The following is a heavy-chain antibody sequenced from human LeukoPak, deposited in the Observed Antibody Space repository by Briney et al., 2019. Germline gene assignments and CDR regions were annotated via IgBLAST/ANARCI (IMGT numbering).Heavy chain of an antibody. CDR2: IYHRGST. V-gene: IGHV4-4*02. CDR1: GGSISSSNW. J-gene: IGHJ4*02. D-gene: IGHD3-22*01. CDR3: ARVGYYYDSSGYSVITPFYY. Sequence: PSGTLSLTCAVSGGSISSSNWWSWVRQPPGKVLEWIGEIYHRGSTNYNPSLKSRVTIPVDTSKNQFSLKLSFVTAADTAVYYCARVGYYYDSSGYSVITPFYYWGQGTLVTVSS.